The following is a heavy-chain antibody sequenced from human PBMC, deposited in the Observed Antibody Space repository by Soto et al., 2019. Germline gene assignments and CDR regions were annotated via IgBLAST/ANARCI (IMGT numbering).Heavy chain of an antibody. V-gene: IGHV1-8*01. D-gene: IGHD3-3*01. CDR1: GYTFTSYD. CDR3: ARVYGLYYDFWSGYTRFDY. Sequence: GASVKGSFKASGYTFTSYDSNCVRQATGQVLEWMGWMNPNSGNTGYAQKCQGRVTMTRNTSISTAYMELSSLRSEDTAVYYCARVYGLYYDFWSGYTRFDYWGQGTLVTVSS. J-gene: IGHJ4*02. CDR2: MNPNSGNT.